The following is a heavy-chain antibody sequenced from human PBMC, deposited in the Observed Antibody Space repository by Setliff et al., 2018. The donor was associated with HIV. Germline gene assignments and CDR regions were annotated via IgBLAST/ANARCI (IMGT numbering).Heavy chain of an antibody. CDR1: GFTSSNYV. CDR3: ARDYGGMTSGWYLSSVFDF. CDR2: ISHDGSTQ. Sequence: PGGSLRLSCVASGFTSSNYVLHWVRQAPGKGLEWVAAISHDGSTQYYADSLMGRFTISRDNSKNMIYLQLNNLRAEDTAVYYCARDYGGMTSGWYLSSVFDFWGQGTLVTVSS. J-gene: IGHJ4*02. V-gene: IGHV3-30*07. D-gene: IGHD6-19*01.